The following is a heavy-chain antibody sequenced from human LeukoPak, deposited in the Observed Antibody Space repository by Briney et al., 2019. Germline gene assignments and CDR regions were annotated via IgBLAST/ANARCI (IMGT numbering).Heavy chain of an antibody. J-gene: IGHJ4*02. CDR3: AKGVSGNSIYLDY. D-gene: IGHD1-20*01. CDR2: INFDGSAK. V-gene: IGHV3-30*02. Sequence: GGSLKLSCAASGFTFSTDGIHWVRQAPGKRPEWVANINFDGSAKYYADSLKGRFTISRDNSKNTLYLEMNSLRVEDTAVYYCAKGVSGNSIYLDYWGQGTLVTVSS. CDR1: GFTFSTDG.